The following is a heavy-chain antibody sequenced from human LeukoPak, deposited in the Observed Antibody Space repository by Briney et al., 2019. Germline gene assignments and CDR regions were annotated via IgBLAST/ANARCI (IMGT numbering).Heavy chain of an antibody. Sequence: GGSLRLSCEVSGFTFSSYSMNWVRQAPGKGLEWVSSISSSSSYIYYADSVKGRFTISRDNAKNSLYLQMNSLRAEDTAVYYCATGNYYGSGSYQPKDYYYYYMDVWGKGTTVTVSS. V-gene: IGHV3-21*04. CDR1: GFTFSSYS. D-gene: IGHD3-10*01. CDR3: ATGNYYGSGSYQPKDYYYYYMDV. CDR2: ISSSSSYI. J-gene: IGHJ6*03.